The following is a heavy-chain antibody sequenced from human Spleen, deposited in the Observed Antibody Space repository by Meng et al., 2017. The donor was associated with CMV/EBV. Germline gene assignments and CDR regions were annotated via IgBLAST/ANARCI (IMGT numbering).Heavy chain of an antibody. J-gene: IGHJ5*02. CDR3: AHTRLYDWFDP. CDR2: IYWDDDK. CDR1: GCSLSTSGVG. Sequence: QCPWKRLCPTRVKPTQTLTLTCTFSGCSLSTSGVGVGWIRQPPGKALEWLALIYWDDDKRYSPSLKSRLTITKDTSKNQVVLTMTNMDPVDTATYYCAHTRLYDWFDPWGQGTLVTVSS. V-gene: IGHV2-5*02. D-gene: IGHD2/OR15-2a*01.